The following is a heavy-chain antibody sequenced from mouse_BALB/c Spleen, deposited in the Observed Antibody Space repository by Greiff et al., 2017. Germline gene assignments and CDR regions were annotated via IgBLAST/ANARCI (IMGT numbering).Heavy chain of an antibody. CDR2: ISSGGGST. D-gene: IGHD1-1*01. Sequence: EVQRVESGGGLVKPGGSLKLSCAASGFAFSSYDMSWVRQTPEKRLEWVAYISSGGGSTYYPDTVKGRFTISRDNAKNTLYLQMSSLKSEDTAMYYCARQDYYGSSPSVWDVWGAGTTVTVSS. J-gene: IGHJ1*01. CDR1: GFAFSSYD. V-gene: IGHV5-12-1*01. CDR3: ARQDYYGSSPSVWDV.